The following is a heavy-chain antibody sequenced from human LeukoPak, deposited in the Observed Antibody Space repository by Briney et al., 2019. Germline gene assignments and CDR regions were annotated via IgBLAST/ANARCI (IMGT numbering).Heavy chain of an antibody. CDR3: TAQNIGQWPVPEAH. CDR2: ISWNSGSI. J-gene: IGHJ4*02. V-gene: IGHV3-9*01. Sequence: GRSLRLSCAASGFTFDDYAMHWVRQAPGKGLEWVSGISWNSGSIGYADSVKGRFTISRDNAKNSLYLQMNSLRAEDTAVYYCTAQNIGQWPVPEAHWGQGTLVTVSS. D-gene: IGHD6-19*01. CDR1: GFTFDDYA.